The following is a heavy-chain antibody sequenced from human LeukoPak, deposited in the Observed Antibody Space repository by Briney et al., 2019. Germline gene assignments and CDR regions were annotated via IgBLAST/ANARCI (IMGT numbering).Heavy chain of an antibody. V-gene: IGHV4-59*01. CDR3: ASGEFSSGWSLGY. J-gene: IGHJ4*02. Sequence: SETLSLTCAVSGASISGYYWSWIRQSPDKRLEWIGYIYYSGSTNYNPSLQSRVTISVDTSKNQFSLKLRSVTAADTAVYYCASGEFSSGWSLGYWGQGTLVTVSS. D-gene: IGHD6-19*01. CDR2: IYYSGST. CDR1: GASISGYY.